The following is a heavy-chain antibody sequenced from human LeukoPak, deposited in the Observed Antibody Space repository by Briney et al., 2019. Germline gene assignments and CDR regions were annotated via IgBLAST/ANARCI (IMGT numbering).Heavy chain of an antibody. Sequence: GGSLKLSCAASGFIFSNYVMNWVRQTPGKGLEWVSYISSSTSTKYYADSVEGRFTISRDNAKNSLYLQISSLRAEDTAVYYCARDRCGGDCSTGDAFDIWGQGTMVTVSS. CDR1: GFIFSNYV. CDR2: ISSSTSTK. J-gene: IGHJ3*02. D-gene: IGHD2-21*01. V-gene: IGHV3-48*04. CDR3: ARDRCGGDCSTGDAFDI.